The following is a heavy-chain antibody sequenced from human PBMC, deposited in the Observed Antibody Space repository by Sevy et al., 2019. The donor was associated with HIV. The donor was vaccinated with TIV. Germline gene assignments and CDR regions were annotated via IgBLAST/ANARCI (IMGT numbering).Heavy chain of an antibody. CDR3: TNHYDTGGRLDYFDY. Sequence: GGSRRLSCAASGFTFSTYAMSWVRQAPGKGLEWVSAISASGDTTYYADSVKGRFTISRDKSESTLYLQMNSLRAEDTAIYYCTNHYDTGGRLDYFDYWGQGTLVTVSS. D-gene: IGHD3-22*01. J-gene: IGHJ4*02. V-gene: IGHV3-23*01. CDR1: GFTFSTYA. CDR2: ISASGDTT.